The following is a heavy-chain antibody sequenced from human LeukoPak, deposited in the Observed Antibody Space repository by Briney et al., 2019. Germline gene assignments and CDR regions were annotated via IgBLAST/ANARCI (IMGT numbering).Heavy chain of an antibody. D-gene: IGHD3-10*01. J-gene: IGHJ4*02. CDR3: AGSWFYRDYFEY. CDR1: GFPFSSYG. V-gene: IGHV3-30*03. CDR2: LSYDGSNE. Sequence: PGGSLRLSCAASGFPFSSYGMHWVRQAPGKGLEWVAVLSYDGSNEYYADSVKGRFTISRDNSKNTLYLQMNSLRVGDTAVYYCAGSWFYRDYFEYWGQGTLVTVSS.